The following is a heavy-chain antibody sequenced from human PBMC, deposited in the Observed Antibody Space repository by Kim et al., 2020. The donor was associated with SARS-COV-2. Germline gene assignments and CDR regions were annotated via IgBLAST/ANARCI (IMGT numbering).Heavy chain of an antibody. D-gene: IGHD6-13*01. J-gene: IGHJ3*02. V-gene: IGHV4-39*01. CDR3: ASLGISWSTVSAFDT. CDR2: IYYSGST. Sequence: SETLSLTCTVSGASISSSSYYWGWIRQPPGKGLEWIGCIYYSGSTYYNPSLKSRVTISVDTSKNQFSLKLSSVTAADTAVYYCASLGISWSTVSAFDTWGQGTMVTVSS. CDR1: GASISSSSYY.